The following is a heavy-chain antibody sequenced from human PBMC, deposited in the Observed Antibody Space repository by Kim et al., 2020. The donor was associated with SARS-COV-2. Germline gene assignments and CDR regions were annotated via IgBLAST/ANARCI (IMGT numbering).Heavy chain of an antibody. J-gene: IGHJ4*02. D-gene: IGHD3-3*01. Sequence: YYADSVKGRFTISRDNSKNTLYLQMNSLRAEDTAVYYCARVQIFGVASDYWGQGTLVTVSS. CDR3: ARVQIFGVASDY. V-gene: IGHV3-30*01.